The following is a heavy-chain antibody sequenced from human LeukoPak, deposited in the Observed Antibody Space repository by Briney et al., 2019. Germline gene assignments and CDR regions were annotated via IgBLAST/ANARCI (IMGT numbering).Heavy chain of an antibody. J-gene: IGHJ6*02. D-gene: IGHD6-13*01. CDR2: IRYDGSNK. CDR1: GFTFSSYG. V-gene: IGHV3-30*02. Sequence: HPGGSLRLSCAASGFTFSSYGMHWVRQDPGKGLEWVAFIRYDGSNKYYADSVKGRFTISRDSSKNTLYLQMNSLRVEDTAVYYCARFPGIANVFYYGMDVWGQGTTVTVSS. CDR3: ARFPGIANVFYYGMDV.